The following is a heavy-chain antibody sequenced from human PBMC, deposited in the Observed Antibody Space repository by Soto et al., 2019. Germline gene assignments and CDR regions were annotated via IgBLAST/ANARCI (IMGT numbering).Heavy chain of an antibody. CDR1: GFTFSSYG. D-gene: IGHD6-19*01. CDR3: AKERVAVPFDP. V-gene: IGHV3-30*18. J-gene: IGHJ5*02. Sequence: QVQLVESGGGVLQPGRSLRLSCAASGFTFSSYGMHWVRQAPGKGLEWVAVISYDGSNKYYADSVKGRFTISRDNSKNTLYLQMNSLRAEDTAVYYCAKERVAVPFDPWGQGTLVTVSS. CDR2: ISYDGSNK.